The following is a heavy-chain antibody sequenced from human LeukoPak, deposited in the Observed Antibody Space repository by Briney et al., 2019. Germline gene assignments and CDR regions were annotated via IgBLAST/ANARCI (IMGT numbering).Heavy chain of an antibody. CDR2: FDPEDGET. D-gene: IGHD4-17*01. V-gene: IGHV1-24*01. CDR1: GYTLTELS. CDR3: ARNWISYGDYGEEVGYLDY. Sequence: GASVKVSCKVSGYTLTELSMHWVRQAPGKGLEWMGGFDPEDGETIYAQKFQGRVTMTEDTSTDTAYMELSSLRSEDTAVYYCARNWISYGDYGEEVGYLDYWGQGTLVTVSS. J-gene: IGHJ4*01.